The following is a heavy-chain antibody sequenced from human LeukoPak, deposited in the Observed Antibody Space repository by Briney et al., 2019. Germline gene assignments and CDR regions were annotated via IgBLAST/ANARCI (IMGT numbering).Heavy chain of an antibody. Sequence: GRSLRLSCAASGFTFSTYTMHWVRQAPGKGLEWVSFISSRSSYIYYADSVKGRFTISRDNAKNSLYLQMNSLSAEDTAVYYCARVLLYGDLDAFDIWGQGTMVTVSS. CDR2: ISSRSSYI. CDR3: ARVLLYGDLDAFDI. CDR1: GFTFSTYT. D-gene: IGHD4-17*01. J-gene: IGHJ3*02. V-gene: IGHV3-21*01.